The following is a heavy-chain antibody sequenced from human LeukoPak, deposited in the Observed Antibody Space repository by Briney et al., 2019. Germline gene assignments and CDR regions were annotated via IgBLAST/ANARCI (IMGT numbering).Heavy chain of an antibody. D-gene: IGHD3-10*01. Sequence: GVSLRLSCAASGFTFSDYYMSWIRQAPGKGLEWVSYISSSGSTIYYADSVKGRFTISRHNAKNSLYLQMNSLRAEDTAVYYCARVDYGSGSYYNGLDYWGQGTLVTVSS. J-gene: IGHJ4*02. CDR2: ISSSGSTI. V-gene: IGHV3-11*01. CDR3: ARVDYGSGSYYNGLDY. CDR1: GFTFSDYY.